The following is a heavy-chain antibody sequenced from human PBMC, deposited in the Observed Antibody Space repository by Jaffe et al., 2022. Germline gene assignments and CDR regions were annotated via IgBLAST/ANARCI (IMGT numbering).Heavy chain of an antibody. CDR2: INHSGST. V-gene: IGHV4-34*01. J-gene: IGHJ4*02. Sequence: QVQLQQWGAGLLKPSETLSLTCAVYGGSFSGYYWSWIRQPPGKGLEWIGEINHSGSTNYNPSLKSRVTISVDTSKNQFSLKLSSVTAADTAVYYCARASWKRGYSGPGFDYWGQGTLVTVSS. CDR1: GGSFSGYY. CDR3: ARASWKRGYSGPGFDY. D-gene: IGHD5-12*01.